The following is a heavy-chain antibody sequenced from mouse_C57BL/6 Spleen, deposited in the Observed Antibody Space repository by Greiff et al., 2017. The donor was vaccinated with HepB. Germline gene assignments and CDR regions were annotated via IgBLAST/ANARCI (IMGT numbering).Heavy chain of an antibody. CDR2: IHPSDSDT. CDR3: AIVGGITTEDYAMDY. D-gene: IGHD1-1*01. CDR1: GYTFTSYW. Sequence: QVQLQQPGAELVKPGASVKVSCKASGYTFTSYWMHWVKQRPGQGLEWIGRIHPSDSDTNYNQKFKGKATLTVDKSSSPAYMQLSSLTSEDSAVYYCAIVGGITTEDYAMDYWGQGTSVTVSS. J-gene: IGHJ4*01. V-gene: IGHV1-74*01.